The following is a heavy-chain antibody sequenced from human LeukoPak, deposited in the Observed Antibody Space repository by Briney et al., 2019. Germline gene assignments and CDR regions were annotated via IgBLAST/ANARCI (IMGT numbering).Heavy chain of an antibody. Sequence: PSETLSLTCAVYGGSFSGYYWSWIRQPAGKGLEWIGRIYSSGSTNYNPSLKSRVTMSVDTSKNQFSLKLRSVTAADTAVYYCAREAVGSKDLDYWGQGTLVTVSS. CDR2: IYSSGST. CDR3: AREAVGSKDLDY. J-gene: IGHJ4*02. D-gene: IGHD3-16*01. CDR1: GGSFSGYY. V-gene: IGHV4-4*07.